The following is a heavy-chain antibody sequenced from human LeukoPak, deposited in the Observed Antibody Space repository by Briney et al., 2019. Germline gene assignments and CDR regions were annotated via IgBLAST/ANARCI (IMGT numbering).Heavy chain of an antibody. V-gene: IGHV4-59*01. D-gene: IGHD6-13*01. Sequence: SETVSLTCTVSGGSISNYYWSWIRQPPGKGLEWIGYIYYSGTTNYNPSLKSRVTISVDTSKNQFSLKLNSVTAADTAVYYCARGVYIAAAQYGYWGQGTLVTVSS. CDR1: GGSISNYY. J-gene: IGHJ4*02. CDR2: IYYSGTT. CDR3: ARGVYIAAAQYGY.